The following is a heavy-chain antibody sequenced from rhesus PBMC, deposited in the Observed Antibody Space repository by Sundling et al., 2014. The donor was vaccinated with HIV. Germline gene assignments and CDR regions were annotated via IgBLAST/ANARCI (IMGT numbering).Heavy chain of an antibody. CDR3: AIIEQGRYSGSFDY. CDR1: GASISRYW. Sequence: QVQLQESGPGLVKPSETLSLTCTVSGASISRYWWTWIRQPPGKALEWIGEINGNSGDTNYNPSLKSRVTISRDRSKNHFSLKLSSVTAADTAVYYCAIIEQGRYSGSFDYWGQGVLVTVSS. D-gene: IGHD3-16*01. CDR2: INGNSGDT. J-gene: IGHJ4*01. V-gene: IGHV4-80*01.